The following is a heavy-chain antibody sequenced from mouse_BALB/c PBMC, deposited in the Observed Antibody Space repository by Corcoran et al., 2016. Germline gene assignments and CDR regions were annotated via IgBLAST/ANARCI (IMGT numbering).Heavy chain of an antibody. V-gene: IGHV1-18*01. CDR2: INPNNGGT. CDR3: ATYYYGSQWYFDV. Sequence: EVQLQQSGPELVKPGASVKISCKSCGYTFTEYTMHWVKQSHGKSHEWIGGINPNNGGTRYNQKFKGKATLTVDKSSSTAYMELRSLTSEDSAVYYCATYYYGSQWYFDVWGAGTTVAVSS. CDR1: GYTFTEYT. J-gene: IGHJ1*01. D-gene: IGHD1-1*01.